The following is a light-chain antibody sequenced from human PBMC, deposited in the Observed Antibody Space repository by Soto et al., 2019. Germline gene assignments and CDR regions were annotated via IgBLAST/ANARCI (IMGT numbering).Light chain of an antibody. CDR3: SSNTSSSTSV. Sequence: QSALTQPASVSGSPGQSITISCTGTSSDVGVYNYVSWYQQHPGKAPKLMIFEVTSRPSGVSNRFSGSKSGNTASLTISGLQAEDEADYYCSSNTSSSTSVFGGGTKLTVL. J-gene: IGLJ3*02. CDR2: EVT. V-gene: IGLV2-14*01. CDR1: SSDVGVYNY.